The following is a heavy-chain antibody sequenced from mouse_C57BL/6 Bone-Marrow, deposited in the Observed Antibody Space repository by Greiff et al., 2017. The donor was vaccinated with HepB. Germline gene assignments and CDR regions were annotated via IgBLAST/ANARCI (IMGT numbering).Heavy chain of an antibody. CDR1: GYSFTDYY. J-gene: IGHJ3*01. CDR2: INPNYGTT. CDR3: ERGRITSVVEYWFAY. D-gene: IGHD1-1*01. Sequence: EVQLQQSGPELVKPGASVKISCKASGYSFTDYYMNWVKQSYGKSLEWIGVINPNYGTTSYNQKFKGKATLTVDQSSRTAYMQLNSLTSEDSAVCYCERGRITSVVEYWFAYWGQGTLVTVSA. V-gene: IGHV1-39*01.